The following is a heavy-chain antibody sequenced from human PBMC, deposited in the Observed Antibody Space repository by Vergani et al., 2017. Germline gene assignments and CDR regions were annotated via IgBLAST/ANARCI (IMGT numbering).Heavy chain of an antibody. CDR2: IIPIFGTA. CDR3: ATQIAVAAFDY. J-gene: IGHJ4*02. CDR1: GGTLSSYA. Sequence: QVQLVQSGAEVKKPGSSVKVSCKASGGTLSSYAISWVRQAPGQGLEWMGGIIPIFGTANYAKKFQGRVTITADESTSTAYMELSSLRSEDTAMYYCATQIAVAAFDYWGQGTLVTVSS. V-gene: IGHV1-69*01. D-gene: IGHD6-19*01.